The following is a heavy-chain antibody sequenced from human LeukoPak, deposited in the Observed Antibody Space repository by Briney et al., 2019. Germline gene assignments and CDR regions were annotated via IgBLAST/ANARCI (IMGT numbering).Heavy chain of an antibody. V-gene: IGHV3-23*01. CDR1: GSSFSSYT. D-gene: IGHD4-17*01. J-gene: IGHJ4*02. Sequence: GGSLRLSCSASGSSFSSYTMTWVRQAPGKGLEWVSVISGSGGSTFDADSVNGRFTISRDNHKRTLYLQMNSLRADDTAVYYCANAPAYGLPLYWGQGTLVSVSS. CDR2: ISGSGGST. CDR3: ANAPAYGLPLY.